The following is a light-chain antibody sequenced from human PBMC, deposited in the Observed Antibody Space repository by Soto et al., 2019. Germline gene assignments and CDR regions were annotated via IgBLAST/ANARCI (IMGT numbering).Light chain of an antibody. CDR1: SSDVGGYNY. Sequence: QSALTQPASVSGSPGQSITISCTGTSSDVGGYNYVSWHQQHPGKAPKLMIYEVSNRPSGVSNRFSGSKSGNTASLTISGLQAEDEADYYCSSYTSSSTPGVVFGGGTKLTVL. V-gene: IGLV2-14*01. CDR2: EVS. CDR3: SSYTSSSTPGVV. J-gene: IGLJ2*01.